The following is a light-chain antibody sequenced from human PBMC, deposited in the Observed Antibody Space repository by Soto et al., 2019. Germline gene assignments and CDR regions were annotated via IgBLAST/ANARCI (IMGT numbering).Light chain of an antibody. CDR1: ESVHRN. Sequence: EIVLTQSPSTLSLSPGERVTLSCRASESVHRNLAWYQQKPGQGPSLLIYYASTRATGVPDRFTGSGSGTELTLTISSLQSEDFGVYHCQHYSNWPPTFGPGTKVEIK. J-gene: IGKJ3*01. CDR2: YAS. V-gene: IGKV3-15*01. CDR3: QHYSNWPPT.